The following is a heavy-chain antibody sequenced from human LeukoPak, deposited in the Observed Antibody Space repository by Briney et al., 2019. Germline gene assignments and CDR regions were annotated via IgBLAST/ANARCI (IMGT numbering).Heavy chain of an antibody. Sequence: PGGSLRLSCAASGFTFDDYAMHWVRQAPGKGLEWVSGISWNSGSIGYADSVKGRFTISRDNAKNSLYLQMNSLRAEDTALYYCAKDRLAAHYYGMDVWGQGTTVTVSS. D-gene: IGHD6-13*01. CDR3: AKDRLAAHYYGMDV. CDR1: GFTFDDYA. J-gene: IGHJ6*02. V-gene: IGHV3-9*01. CDR2: ISWNSGSI.